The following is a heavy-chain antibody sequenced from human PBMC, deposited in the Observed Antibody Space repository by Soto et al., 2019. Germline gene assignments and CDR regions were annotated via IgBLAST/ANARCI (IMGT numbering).Heavy chain of an antibody. D-gene: IGHD6-6*01. J-gene: IGHJ4*02. V-gene: IGHV3-30-3*01. Sequence: QVQLVESGGGVVQPGRSLRLSCAASGFTFSSYAMHWVRQAPGKGLEWVAVIRTDGSSKYYADSVKGRFTISRDNSKNTLYLQMNSLRAEDTTDVYYCARGRRSTAEREDQLDSWGLGTLVTVSS. CDR2: IRTDGSSK. CDR1: GFTFSSYA. CDR3: ARGRRSTAEREDQLDS.